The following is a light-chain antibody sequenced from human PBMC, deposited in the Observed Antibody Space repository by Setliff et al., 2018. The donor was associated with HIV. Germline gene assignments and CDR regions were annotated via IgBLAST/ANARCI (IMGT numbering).Light chain of an antibody. Sequence: QSALTQPASVSGSPGQSITISCPGTSSDVGAYNSVSWYQQHPGKAPKLTIYDVTKRPSGVPDRFSGSKSGNTASLTISGLQAEDEADYYCCSYAGRYGSSYVFATGTKVTVL. J-gene: IGLJ1*01. CDR1: SSDVGAYNS. V-gene: IGLV2-11*01. CDR3: CSYAGRYGSSYV. CDR2: DVT.